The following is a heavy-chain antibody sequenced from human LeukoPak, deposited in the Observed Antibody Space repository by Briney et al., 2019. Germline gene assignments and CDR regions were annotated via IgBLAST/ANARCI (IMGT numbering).Heavy chain of an antibody. CDR2: ISYDGSNK. CDR1: GFTFSSYG. CDR3: AKARRSITMVRGDKRDYYYGMDV. Sequence: PGGSLRLSCAASGFTFSSYGMHWVRQAPGKGLEWVAVISYDGSNKYYADSVKGRFTISRDNSKNTLYLQMNSLRAEDTAVYYCAKARRSITMVRGDKRDYYYGMDVWGQGTTVTVSS. J-gene: IGHJ6*02. V-gene: IGHV3-30*18. D-gene: IGHD3-10*01.